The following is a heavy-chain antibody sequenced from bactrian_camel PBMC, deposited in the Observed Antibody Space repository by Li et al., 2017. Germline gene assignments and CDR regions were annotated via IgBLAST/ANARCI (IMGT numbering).Heavy chain of an antibody. CDR1: TLTYDGNC. CDR2: IYPSTGYT. V-gene: IGHV3S66*01. J-gene: IGHJ4*01. CDR3: AHRRIGYTGDWDIGATYTH. Sequence: DVQLVESGGGSAQAGGSLKLVCGGSTLTYDGNCMGWFRQASGKEREGVAAIYPSTGYTAFGGSVKSRFTISHDNLKNTVTLQMSGLRPEDTATYYCAHRRIGYTGDWDIGATYTHRGQGTQVTVS. D-gene: IGHD1*01.